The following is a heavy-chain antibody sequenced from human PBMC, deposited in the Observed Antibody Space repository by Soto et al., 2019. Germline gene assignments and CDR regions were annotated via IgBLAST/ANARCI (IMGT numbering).Heavy chain of an antibody. D-gene: IGHD2-21*01. Sequence: QVQLQESGPGLVKPSGTLSLTCDVSSGSISSSYWWSWVRQPPGKGLEWIGQIDLGGGASSNPSLKSRVTISVDKSKSQFSLRLTSVTAADTALYYCARHKVSDFGFDYWGQGTLVTVSS. CDR3: ARHKVSDFGFDY. J-gene: IGHJ4*02. CDR1: SGSISSSYW. V-gene: IGHV4-4*02. CDR2: IDLGGGA.